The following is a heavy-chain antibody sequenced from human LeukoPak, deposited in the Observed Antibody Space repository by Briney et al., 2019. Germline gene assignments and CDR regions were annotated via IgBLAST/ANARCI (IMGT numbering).Heavy chain of an antibody. CDR2: IYYSGNT. V-gene: IGHV4-39*01. D-gene: IGHD3/OR15-3a*01. J-gene: IGHJ4*02. CDR3: ARQTGSGLFILP. Sequence: SETLSLTCTVSGVSISSSNSYWGWIRQPPGKGLEWIGSIYYSGNTYYNASLKSQVSISIDTSKNQFSLRLTSVTAADTAVYYCARQTGSGLFILPGGQGTLVTISS. CDR1: GVSISSSNSY.